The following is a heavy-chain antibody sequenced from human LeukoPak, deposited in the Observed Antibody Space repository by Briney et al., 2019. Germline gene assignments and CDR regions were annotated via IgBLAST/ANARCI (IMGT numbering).Heavy chain of an antibody. D-gene: IGHD2-2*01. Sequence: GGSLRLSCAASGFTFSSYSMNWVRQAPGKGLEWVSSISSSSSYIYYADSVKGRFTISRDNSKNTLYLQMNSLRAEDTAVYYCAKFDRGYQLPVDYWGQGTLVTVSS. CDR1: GFTFSSYS. V-gene: IGHV3-21*01. CDR2: ISSSSSYI. J-gene: IGHJ4*02. CDR3: AKFDRGYQLPVDY.